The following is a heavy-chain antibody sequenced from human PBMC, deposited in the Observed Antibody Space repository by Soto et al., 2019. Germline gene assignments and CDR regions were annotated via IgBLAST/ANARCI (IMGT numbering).Heavy chain of an antibody. CDR3: ARGPQYYDFWSGYYTNWFDP. V-gene: IGHV3-66*01. Sequence: GGSLRLSCAASGFTVSSNYMSWVRQAPGKGLEWVSVIYSGGSTYYADSVKGRFTISRDNSKNTLYLQMNSLRAEDTAVYYCARGPQYYDFWSGYYTNWFDPWGQVTLVTVSS. CDR1: GFTVSSNY. D-gene: IGHD3-3*01. CDR2: IYSGGST. J-gene: IGHJ5*02.